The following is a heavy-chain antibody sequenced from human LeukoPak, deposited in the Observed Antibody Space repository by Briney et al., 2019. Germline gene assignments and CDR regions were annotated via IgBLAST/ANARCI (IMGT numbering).Heavy chain of an antibody. CDR2: IYYSGST. D-gene: IGHD3-10*01. CDR1: GGSISSYY. CDR3: ARGFGGGGWGIYFDY. Sequence: SETLSLTCTVSGGSISSYYWSWIRQPAGKGLEWTGYIYYSGSTNYNPSLKSRVTISVDTSKNQFSLKLSSVTAADTAVYYCARGFGGGGWGIYFDYGGRGTLVTVSS. J-gene: IGHJ4*02. V-gene: IGHV4-59*01.